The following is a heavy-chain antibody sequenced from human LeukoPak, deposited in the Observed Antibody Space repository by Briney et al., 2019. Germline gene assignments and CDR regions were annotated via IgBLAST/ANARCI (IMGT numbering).Heavy chain of an antibody. J-gene: IGHJ4*02. CDR2: INHSGST. V-gene: IGHV4-34*01. D-gene: IGHD4-17*01. CDR1: GGSFSGYY. CDR3: ARGTVTTVQEVYYFDY. Sequence: SETLSLTCAVYGGSFSGYYWSWIRQPPGKGLEWIGEINHSGSTNYNPSLKSQVTISVDTSKNQFSLKLSSVTAADTAVYYCARGTVTTVQEVYYFDYWGQGTLVTVSS.